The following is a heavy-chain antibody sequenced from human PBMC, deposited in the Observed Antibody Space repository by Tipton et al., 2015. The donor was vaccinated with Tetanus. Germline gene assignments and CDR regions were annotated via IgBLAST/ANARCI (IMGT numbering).Heavy chain of an antibody. V-gene: IGHV3-21*01. CDR2: ISSSNTYK. J-gene: IGHJ4*02. CDR1: GFTFTNHN. CDR3: ARGMAEASNCGGDCYSDY. Sequence: SLRLSCAASGFTFTNHNMNWVRQAPGKGLEWIASISSSNTYKYYIDSVRGRFAISRDNAKRSLDLQMNGLRGDDTAVYSRARGMAEASNCGGDCYSDYWGQGTLVTVSS. D-gene: IGHD2-21*02.